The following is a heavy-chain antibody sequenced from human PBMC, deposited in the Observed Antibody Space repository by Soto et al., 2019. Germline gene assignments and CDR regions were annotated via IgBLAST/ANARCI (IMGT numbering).Heavy chain of an antibody. CDR1: GYTFTSYY. J-gene: IGHJ5*02. V-gene: IGHV1-69*06. CDR3: ARDRTDSGYYTNWLDP. CDR2: IIPIFGTA. D-gene: IGHD3-22*01. Sequence: SVKVSCKASGYTFTSYYMHWVRQAPGQGLEWMGGIIPIFGTANYAQNFQGRVTITADKSTLTSYMELNSLTSDDTAVYYCARDRTDSGYYTNWLDPWGQGTQVTVSS.